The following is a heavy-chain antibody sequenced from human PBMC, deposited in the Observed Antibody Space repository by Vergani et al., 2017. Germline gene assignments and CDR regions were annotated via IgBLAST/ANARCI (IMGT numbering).Heavy chain of an antibody. CDR3: AWGGADTAMAIERDNXFDP. CDR2: IYYSGST. V-gene: IGHV4-59*01. CDR1: GGSISSYY. D-gene: IGHD5-18*01. Sequence: QVQLQESGPGLVKPSETLSLTCTVSGGSISSYYWSWIRQPLGKGLEWIGYIYYSGSTNYNPPLKSRVTISVDTSKNQFSLKRSSVTAADTAVYYCAWGGADTAMAIERDNXFDPWGQGTLVTVSS. J-gene: IGHJ5*02.